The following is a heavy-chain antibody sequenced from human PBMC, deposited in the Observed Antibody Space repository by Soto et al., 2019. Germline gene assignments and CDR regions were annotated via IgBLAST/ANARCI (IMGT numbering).Heavy chain of an antibody. D-gene: IGHD1-1*01. J-gene: IGHJ3*01. Sequence: QVRLVQSGAEVKKPGSSVKVSCKASGGSLSSYGISWVRQAPGQGPEWMGGIIPAFGTADYAQKFQDRVTTTADESTSTVYLDLSSLRPEDTAMYYCARVSTTYTTVIGPHAFEVWGQGTMVTVSS. CDR3: ARVSTTYTTVIGPHAFEV. CDR1: GGSLSSYG. CDR2: IIPAFGTA. V-gene: IGHV1-69*12.